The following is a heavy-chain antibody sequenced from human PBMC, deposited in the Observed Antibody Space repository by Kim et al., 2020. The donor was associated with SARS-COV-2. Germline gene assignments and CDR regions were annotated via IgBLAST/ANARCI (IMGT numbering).Heavy chain of an antibody. V-gene: IGHV4-59*01. CDR1: GGSISSYY. CDR3: ARDQAYCSSTSCYDAFDI. Sequence: SETLSLTCTVSGGSISSYYWSWIRQPPGKGLEWIGYIYYSGSTNYNPSLKSRVTISVDTSKNQFSLKLSSVTAADTAVYYCARDQAYCSSTSCYDAFDIWGQGTMVTVSS. D-gene: IGHD2-2*01. CDR2: IYYSGST. J-gene: IGHJ3*02.